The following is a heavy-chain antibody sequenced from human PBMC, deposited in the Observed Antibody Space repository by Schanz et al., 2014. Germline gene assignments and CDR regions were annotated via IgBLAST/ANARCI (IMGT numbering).Heavy chain of an antibody. CDR1: GFTFSGYW. J-gene: IGHJ3*02. CDR2: IKLDGSEK. CDR3: AKRCSSTSCSHGAFDI. Sequence: EVQLVESGGGLVQPGGSLRLSCAASGFTFSGYWMSWVRQAPGEGLVWVANIKLDGSEKYYVDSVKGRFTISRDNAKNSLYLQMNSLTAEDTAVYYCAKRCSSTSCSHGAFDIWGQGTMVTVSS. D-gene: IGHD2-2*01. V-gene: IGHV3-7*01.